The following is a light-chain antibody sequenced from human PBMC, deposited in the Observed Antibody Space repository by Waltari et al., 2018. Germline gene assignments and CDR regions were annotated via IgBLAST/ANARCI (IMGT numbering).Light chain of an antibody. CDR2: GSF. J-gene: IGKJ1*01. CDR3: QHYGTSPRT. Sequence: EIILTQSPGTLSLSPGERATLSCRASQSVTSNSLAWYQPKPGQAPGLIIYGSFNRATGIPDRFSGSGSGTDFTLTIIKLEPEDVAVYYCQHYGTSPRTFGQGTKVEL. V-gene: IGKV3-20*01. CDR1: QSVTSNS.